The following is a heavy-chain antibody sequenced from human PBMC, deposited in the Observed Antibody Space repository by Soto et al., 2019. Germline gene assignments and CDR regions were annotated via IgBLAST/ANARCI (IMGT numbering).Heavy chain of an antibody. V-gene: IGHV3-33*01. CDR1: GFTFNSYG. CDR2: IWYDGSNK. CDR3: ARTISGSYDY. D-gene: IGHD1-26*01. J-gene: IGHJ4*02. Sequence: GGSLRLSCAASGFTFNSYGMHWVRQAPGKGLEWVAVIWYDGSNKYYADSVKGRFTISRDNSKNTVYLQMNSLRAEDTAVYYCARTISGSYDYWGQGTLVTVSS.